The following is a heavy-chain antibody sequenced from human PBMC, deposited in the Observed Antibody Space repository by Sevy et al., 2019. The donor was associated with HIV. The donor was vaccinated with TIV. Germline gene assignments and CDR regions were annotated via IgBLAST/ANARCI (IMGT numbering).Heavy chain of an antibody. D-gene: IGHD3-22*01. V-gene: IGHV3-49*03. Sequence: GGSLRLSCTGSGFTFGDYAMSWFRQAPGLGLERVGLIRSKDYGGATEYAASVKGRFTISRDDSKSIADLQMNSLKTEDTAVYYCTRGYYYDSSGYSDYWGQGTLVTVSS. CDR1: GFTFGDYA. CDR2: IRSKDYGGAT. CDR3: TRGYYYDSSGYSDY. J-gene: IGHJ4*02.